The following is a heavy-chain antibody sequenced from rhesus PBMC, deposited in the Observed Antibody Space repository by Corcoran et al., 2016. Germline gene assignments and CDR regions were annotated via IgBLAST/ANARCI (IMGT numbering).Heavy chain of an antibody. D-gene: IGHD3-16*01. CDR3: ARSYYYSGSSFDY. Sequence: QVQLQESGPGLVKPSETLSLTCAVSGYSLSSGYYWGWIRQPPGKGLEYIGYISGSSGSTYYNPSLKSRVTISKDTSKNLLSLKLSSVTAADTAVYYCARSYYYSGSSFDYWGQGVLVTVSS. V-gene: IGHV4-99*01. CDR2: ISGSSGST. J-gene: IGHJ4*01. CDR1: GYSLSSGYY.